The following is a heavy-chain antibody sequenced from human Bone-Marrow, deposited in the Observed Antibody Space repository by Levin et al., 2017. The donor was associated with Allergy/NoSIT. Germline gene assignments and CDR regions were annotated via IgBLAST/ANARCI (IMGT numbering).Heavy chain of an antibody. D-gene: IGHD6-19*01. CDR1: GATFRSYG. CDR3: ARVLTGGWYYIDY. CDR2: IIPISGAT. Sequence: ASVKVSCKASGATFRSYGISWVRQAPGQGLEWMGGIIPISGATNYAQNFQGRVTFIADESTSTAYMELSSLSRADTAVYYCARVLTGGWYYIDYWGQGTLVTVSS. J-gene: IGHJ4*02. V-gene: IGHV1-69*13.